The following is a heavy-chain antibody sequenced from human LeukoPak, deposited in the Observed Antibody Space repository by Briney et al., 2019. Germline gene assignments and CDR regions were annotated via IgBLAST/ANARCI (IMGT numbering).Heavy chain of an antibody. D-gene: IGHD3-22*01. J-gene: IGHJ4*02. CDR1: GYTFTNXX. Sequence: ASVKVSCKASGYTFTNXXXSWVRQAPGQGLEXMXXXSAYNGNTNYAQKLQGRVTMTTDTSTSTAYMELRSLRSDDTAVYYCARDGFDRDYYDSSFDYWGQGTLVTVSS. CDR3: ARDGFDRDYYDSSFDY. V-gene: IGHV1-18*01. CDR2: XSAYNGNT.